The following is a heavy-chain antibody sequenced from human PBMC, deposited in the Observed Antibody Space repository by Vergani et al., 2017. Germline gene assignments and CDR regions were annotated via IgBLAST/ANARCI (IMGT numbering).Heavy chain of an antibody. D-gene: IGHD6-13*01. CDR3: ARVEAAPGQQATVYYYFGMDV. CDR1: GYTLTGYN. J-gene: IGHJ6*02. CDR2: INPNSGGT. V-gene: IGHV1-2*02. Sequence: QVQLVQSGAEVKKPGASVQVSCKASGYTLTGYNMHWVRQAPGQGLEWMGWINPNSGGTNYAQKFQGRVTMTRDTSISTAYMELSRLRSDDTAVYYCARVEAAPGQQATVYYYFGMDVWGQGTTVTVSS.